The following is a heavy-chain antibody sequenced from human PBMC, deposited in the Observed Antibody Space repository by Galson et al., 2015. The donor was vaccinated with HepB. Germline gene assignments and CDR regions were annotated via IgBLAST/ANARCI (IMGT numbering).Heavy chain of an antibody. D-gene: IGHD3-16*01. J-gene: IGHJ3*02. V-gene: IGHV3-53*01. Sequence: SLRLSCAASGFTVSSNYMSWVRQAPGKGLEWVSVIYSGGSTYYADSVKGRFTISRDNSKNTLYLQMNSLRAEDTAVYYCARDPYTAEDAFDIWGQGTMVTISS. CDR3: ARDPYTAEDAFDI. CDR1: GFTVSSNY. CDR2: IYSGGST.